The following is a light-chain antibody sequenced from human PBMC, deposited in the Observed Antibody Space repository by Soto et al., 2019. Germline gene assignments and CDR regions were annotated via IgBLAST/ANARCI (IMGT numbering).Light chain of an antibody. CDR1: QSVSSSH. CDR3: QRYGG. J-gene: IGKJ1*01. CDR2: SAS. Sequence: EIVLTQSPGTLSLSPGERATLSCRASQSVSSSHLAWYQQKPGQAPMLLIYSASSSATGIPDRFSGSGSGTDFTRTISRLEPEDFAVYYCQRYGGFGQGTKVEI. V-gene: IGKV3-20*01.